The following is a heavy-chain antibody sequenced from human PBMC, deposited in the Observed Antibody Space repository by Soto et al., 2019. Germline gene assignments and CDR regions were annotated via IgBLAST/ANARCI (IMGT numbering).Heavy chain of an antibody. Sequence: GASVKASCEASGETLTCYSRHWVRQAPGQRLEWMGWINAGNGNTKYSQKFQGRVTITRDTSASTAYMELGSLRSEDTAVYYCARDIVSDVWGQGTTVTVSS. CDR3: ARDIVSDV. V-gene: IGHV1-3*01. D-gene: IGHD2-15*01. CDR1: GETLTCYS. CDR2: INAGNGNT. J-gene: IGHJ6*02.